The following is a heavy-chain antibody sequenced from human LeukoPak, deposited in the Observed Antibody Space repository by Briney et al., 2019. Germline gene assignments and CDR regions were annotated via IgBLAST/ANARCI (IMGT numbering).Heavy chain of an antibody. CDR1: GGSISSSSYY. J-gene: IGHJ4*02. Sequence: SETLSLTCTVSGGSISSSSYYWGWIRQPPGKGLEWIGSIYYSGSTYYNPSLKSRVTISVDTSKNPFSLKLSSVTAADTAVYYCARSRYSSGWYWGQGTLVTVSS. CDR2: IYYSGST. V-gene: IGHV4-39*01. CDR3: ARSRYSSGWY. D-gene: IGHD6-19*01.